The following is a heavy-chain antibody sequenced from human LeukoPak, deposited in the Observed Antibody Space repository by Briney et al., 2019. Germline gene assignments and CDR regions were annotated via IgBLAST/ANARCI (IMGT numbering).Heavy chain of an antibody. CDR1: GFTFDDYA. CDR3: AKDQGSYGFAFDY. J-gene: IGHJ4*02. V-gene: IGHV3-9*01. Sequence: GGSLRLSCAASGFTFDDYAMHWVRQAPGKGLEWVSGISWNSGSIGYADSVKGRFTISRDNAKNSLYLQINSLRAEDTALYYCAKDQGSYGFAFDYWGQGTLVTVSS. D-gene: IGHD5-18*01. CDR2: ISWNSGSI.